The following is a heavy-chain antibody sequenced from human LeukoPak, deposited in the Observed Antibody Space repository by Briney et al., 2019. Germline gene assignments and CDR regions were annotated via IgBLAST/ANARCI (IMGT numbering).Heavy chain of an antibody. J-gene: IGHJ4*02. V-gene: IGHV4-39*01. Sequence: SETLSLTCTVSGGSVSISSYYWGWIRQPPGKGLEWIGEINHSGSTNYNPSLKSRVTISVDTSKNQFSLKLSSVTAADTAVYYCARQVATIEPFDYWGQGTLVTVSS. CDR1: GGSVSISSYY. CDR3: ARQVATIEPFDY. D-gene: IGHD5-12*01. CDR2: INHSGST.